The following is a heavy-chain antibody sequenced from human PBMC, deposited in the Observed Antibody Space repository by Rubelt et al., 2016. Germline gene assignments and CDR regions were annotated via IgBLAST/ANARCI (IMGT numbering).Heavy chain of an antibody. CDR1: GFAFSIYA. D-gene: IGHD2-15*01. CDR2: ISSSGVST. Sequence: GGGLGQPGGSLRLSCTASGFAFSIYAMNWVRQAPGKGLEWVSAISSSGVSTYYIDSVRCRFTISRDNSKNTVYLEMNSLRAEDTAVYYCARDKRSWYFDLWGRGTRVTVSS. V-gene: IGHV3-23*01. CDR3: ARDKRSWYFDL. J-gene: IGHJ2*01.